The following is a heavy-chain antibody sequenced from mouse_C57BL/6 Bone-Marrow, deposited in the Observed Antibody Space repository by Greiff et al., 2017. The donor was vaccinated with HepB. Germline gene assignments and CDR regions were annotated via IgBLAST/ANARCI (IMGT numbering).Heavy chain of an antibody. CDR3: VRDLLWSYYYAMDY. CDR2: IRSKSSNYAT. CDR1: GFTFNTYA. D-gene: IGHD2-1*01. Sequence: DVKLVESGGGLVQPKGSLKLSCAASGFTFNTYAMHWVRQAPGKGLEWVARIRSKSSNYATYYADSVKDRFTISRDDSQSMLYLQMNNLKTEDTAMYYCVRDLLWSYYYAMDYWGQGTSVTVSS. J-gene: IGHJ4*01. V-gene: IGHV10-3*01.